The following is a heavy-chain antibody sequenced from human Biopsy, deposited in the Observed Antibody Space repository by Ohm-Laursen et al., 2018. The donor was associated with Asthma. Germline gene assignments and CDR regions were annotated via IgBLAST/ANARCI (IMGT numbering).Heavy chain of an antibody. J-gene: IGHJ4*02. CDR1: YGSITSGGYY. V-gene: IGHV4-31*03. D-gene: IGHD3-22*01. Sequence: SDTLSLTCPVSYGSITSGGYYWTWIRQHPGKGLEWIGFIYYRGSTYYNPSLKSRVSISIDTSKNQFSLKLSSVTAADTAVYYCARAQDYYDSRGYYRSFDYWGQGTLVTVSS. CDR2: IYYRGST. CDR3: ARAQDYYDSRGYYRSFDY.